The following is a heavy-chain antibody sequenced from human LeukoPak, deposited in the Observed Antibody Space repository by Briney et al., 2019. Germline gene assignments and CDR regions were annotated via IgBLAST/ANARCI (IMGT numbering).Heavy chain of an antibody. Sequence: SETLSLTCTVSGGPISSGGYYWSWIRQHPGKGLEWIGYIYYSGSTYYNPSLKSRVTISVDTSKNQFSLKLSSVTAADTAVYYCARALIAAAGTGYFDLWGRGTLVTVSS. CDR3: ARALIAAAGTGYFDL. CDR2: IYYSGST. V-gene: IGHV4-31*03. CDR1: GGPISSGGYY. D-gene: IGHD6-13*01. J-gene: IGHJ2*01.